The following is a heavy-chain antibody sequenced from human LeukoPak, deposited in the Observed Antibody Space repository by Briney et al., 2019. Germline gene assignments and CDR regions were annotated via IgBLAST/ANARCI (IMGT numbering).Heavy chain of an antibody. J-gene: IGHJ4*02. CDR2: ISNDGSEK. V-gene: IGHV3-30*18. CDR3: AKEGRYGDYFDY. D-gene: IGHD4-17*01. Sequence: GRSLRLSCAASGFTFSNYGIYWVRQAPGKGLEWVAVISNDGSEKYYADSVKGRFTISRDNSKKTVYLQMNSLKAEDTAVYYCAKEGRYGDYFDYWGQGTLVTVSS. CDR1: GFTFSNYG.